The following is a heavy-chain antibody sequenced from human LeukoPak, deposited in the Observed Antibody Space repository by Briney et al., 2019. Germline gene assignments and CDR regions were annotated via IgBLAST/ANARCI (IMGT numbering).Heavy chain of an antibody. J-gene: IGHJ5*02. D-gene: IGHD3-22*01. CDR1: GYTFTSYA. V-gene: IGHV1-3*01. CDR2: INAGNGNT. Sequence: GASVKVSCKASGYTFTSYAMHWVRQAPGQRLEWMGWINAGNGNTKYSQKFQGRVTITRDTSASTAYMELSSLRSEDTAVYYCARVWISDSSGYFWFDPWGQGTLVTVSS. CDR3: ARVWISDSSGYFWFDP.